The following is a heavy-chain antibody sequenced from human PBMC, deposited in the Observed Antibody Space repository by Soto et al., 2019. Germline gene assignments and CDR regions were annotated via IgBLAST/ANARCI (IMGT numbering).Heavy chain of an antibody. J-gene: IGHJ4*02. V-gene: IGHV4-59*01. Sequence: SETLSLTCTVSGGSISSYYWSWIRQPPGKGLEWIGYIYYSGSTNYNPSLKSRVTISVDTSKNQFSLKLSSVTAADTAVYCCATSRSDDYVWGSYRYPFDYWGQGTLVTVSS. CDR3: ATSRSDDYVWGSYRYPFDY. D-gene: IGHD3-16*02. CDR1: GGSISSYY. CDR2: IYYSGST.